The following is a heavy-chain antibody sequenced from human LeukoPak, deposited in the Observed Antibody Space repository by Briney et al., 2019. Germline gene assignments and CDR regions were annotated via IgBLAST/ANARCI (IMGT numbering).Heavy chain of an antibody. J-gene: IGHJ4*02. CDR2: ISNSGST. Sequence: PSETLSLTCTVSGASISSDYWIWIRQSAGKGLEWIGRISNSGSTRYNPSLKSRVTMSVDTSKNQFSLKLSSVTAADTAVYYCARRGFLWGSGPRRGFDYWGQGTLVTVSS. D-gene: IGHD3-10*01. V-gene: IGHV4-4*07. CDR1: GASISSDY. CDR3: ARRGFLWGSGPRRGFDY.